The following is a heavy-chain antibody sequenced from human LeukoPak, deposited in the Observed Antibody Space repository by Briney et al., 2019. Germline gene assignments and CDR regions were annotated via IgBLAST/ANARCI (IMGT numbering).Heavy chain of an antibody. D-gene: IGHD1-1*01. CDR2: INWNNDGI. CDR3: ARDDYNTLGYNFHH. J-gene: IGHJ1*01. CDR1: GFTFADHA. Sequence: GTSLRLSCVASGFTFADHAMHWVRRAPGQGLEWVTGINWNNDGIVYAASVKGRFTVSRDNAKNTLYLQMNGLRPEDTAFYYCARDDYNTLGYNFHHWGQGTLVIVSS. V-gene: IGHV3-9*01.